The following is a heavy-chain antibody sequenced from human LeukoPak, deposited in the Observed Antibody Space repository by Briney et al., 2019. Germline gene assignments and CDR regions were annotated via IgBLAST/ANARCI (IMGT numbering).Heavy chain of an antibody. CDR1: GFTFSSYA. Sequence: GGSLRLSCAASGFTFSSYAMSWVRQAPGKGLEWVSAISGSGGSTYYADSVKGRFTISRDNSKNTLDLQMNSLRAEDTAVYYCVSSWYSYYYYGMDVWGQGTTVTVSS. V-gene: IGHV3-23*01. CDR3: VSSWYSYYYYGMDV. J-gene: IGHJ6*02. D-gene: IGHD6-13*01. CDR2: ISGSGGST.